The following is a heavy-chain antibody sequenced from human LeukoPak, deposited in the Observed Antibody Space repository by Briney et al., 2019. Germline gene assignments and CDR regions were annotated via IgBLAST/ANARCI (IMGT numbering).Heavy chain of an antibody. J-gene: IGHJ4*02. CDR3: ARDLGYCSGGSCYAAYYFDY. D-gene: IGHD2-15*01. CDR2: IIPILGIA. Sequence: SVKVSCKASGGTFSSYAISWVRQAPGQGLEWMGRIIPILGIANYAQKFQGRVTITADESTSTAYMELSSLRSEDTAVYYCARDLGYCSGGSCYAAYYFDYWGQGTLVTVSS. V-gene: IGHV1-69*04. CDR1: GGTFSSYA.